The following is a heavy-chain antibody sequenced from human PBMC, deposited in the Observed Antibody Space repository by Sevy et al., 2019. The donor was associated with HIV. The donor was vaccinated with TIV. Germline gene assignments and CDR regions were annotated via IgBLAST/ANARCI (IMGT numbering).Heavy chain of an antibody. Sequence: GGSLRLSCAASGFTFSRYAMQWVRQAPGKGLEWVAVIWYDGSKQYYVDSVKGRFTISRDNSKNILYLQMDSLRVEDRGLYYCARDEFEDSRGPYRLDPWGQGSLVTGSS. CDR1: GFTFSRYA. D-gene: IGHD3-22*01. CDR2: IWYDGSKQ. V-gene: IGHV3-33*01. CDR3: ARDEFEDSRGPYRLDP. J-gene: IGHJ5*02.